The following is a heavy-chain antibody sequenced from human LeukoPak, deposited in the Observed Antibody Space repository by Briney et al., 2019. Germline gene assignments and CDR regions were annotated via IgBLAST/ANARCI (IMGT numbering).Heavy chain of an antibody. J-gene: IGHJ6*02. V-gene: IGHV4-31*03. D-gene: IGHD6-19*01. CDR2: IYYSGSS. CDR1: GGSISSGGYY. CDR3: ARDREGIAVAGNPYYYYYGMDV. Sequence: SQTLSLTCTVSGGSISSGGYYWSWIRQHPGKGLEWIGYIYYSGSSCYNPSLKSRVTISVDTSKNQFSLKLSSVTAADTAVYYCARDREGIAVAGNPYYYYYGMDVWGQGTTVTVSS.